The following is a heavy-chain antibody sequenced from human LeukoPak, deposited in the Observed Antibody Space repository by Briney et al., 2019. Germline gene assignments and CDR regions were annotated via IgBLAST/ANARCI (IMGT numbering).Heavy chain of an antibody. Sequence: GRSLRLSCAASGFTFSGYAMHWVRQAPGKGLEWVAVISYDGSNKYYADSVKGRFTISRDNSKNTLYLQMNSLRAEDTAVYYCARDGPGGGMDVWGQGTTVTVSS. J-gene: IGHJ6*02. V-gene: IGHV3-30-3*01. CDR3: ARDGPGGGMDV. CDR1: GFTFSGYA. D-gene: IGHD1-1*01. CDR2: ISYDGSNK.